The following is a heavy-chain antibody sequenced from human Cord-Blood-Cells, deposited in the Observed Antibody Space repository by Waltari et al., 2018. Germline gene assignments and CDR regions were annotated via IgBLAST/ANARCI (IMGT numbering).Heavy chain of an antibody. CDR2: ISYDGSNK. D-gene: IGHD6-13*01. CDR1: GFTFSSYA. CDR3: ARPPHSSSWYMNIDY. V-gene: IGHV3-30-3*01. Sequence: QVQLVESGGGVVQPGRSLRLSCAASGFTFSSYAMHWVRQAPGKGLEWVEVISYDGSNKYYADSVKGRFTISRDNSKNTLYLQMNSLRAEDTAVYYCARPPHSSSWYMNIDYWGQGTLVTVSS. J-gene: IGHJ4*02.